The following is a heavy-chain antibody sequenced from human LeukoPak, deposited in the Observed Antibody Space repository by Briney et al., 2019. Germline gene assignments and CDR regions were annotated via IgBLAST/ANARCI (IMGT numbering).Heavy chain of an antibody. J-gene: IGHJ4*02. CDR3: ARDRPYSNCGGDCYSGDFDY. Sequence: GASVKVSCKASGYTFTSYAMNWVRQAPGQGLEWMGWINTNTGNPTYAQGFTGRFVFSLDTSVSTAYLQISSLTAEDTAVYYCARDRPYSNCGGDCYSGDFDYWGQGTLVTVSS. V-gene: IGHV7-4-1*02. CDR2: INTNTGNP. D-gene: IGHD2-21*02. CDR1: GYTFTSYA.